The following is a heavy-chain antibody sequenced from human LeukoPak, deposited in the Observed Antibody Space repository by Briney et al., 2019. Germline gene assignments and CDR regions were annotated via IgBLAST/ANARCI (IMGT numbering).Heavy chain of an antibody. Sequence: PSETLPLTCAVYGGSFSGYYWSWIRQPPGKGLEWIGEINHSGSTNYNPSLKSRVTISVDTSKNQFSPKLSSVTAADTAVYYCARTRAVYYYYYYMDVWGKGTTVTISS. CDR3: ARTRAVYYYYYYMDV. J-gene: IGHJ6*03. CDR1: GGSFSGYY. CDR2: INHSGST. V-gene: IGHV4-34*01.